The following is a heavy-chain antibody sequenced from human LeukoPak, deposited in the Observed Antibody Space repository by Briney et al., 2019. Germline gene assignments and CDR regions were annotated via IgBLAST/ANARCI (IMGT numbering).Heavy chain of an antibody. CDR1: GFTFSSYA. J-gene: IGHJ3*02. CDR2: ISYDGSNK. Sequence: GGSLRLSCAASGFTFSSYAMHWVRQAPGKGLEWVAVISYDGSNKYYADSVKGRFTISRDNSKNTLYLQMNSLRAEDTAVYYCARDQGSSSSDAFDIWGQGTIVTVSS. D-gene: IGHD6-6*01. CDR3: ARDQGSSSSDAFDI. V-gene: IGHV3-30-3*01.